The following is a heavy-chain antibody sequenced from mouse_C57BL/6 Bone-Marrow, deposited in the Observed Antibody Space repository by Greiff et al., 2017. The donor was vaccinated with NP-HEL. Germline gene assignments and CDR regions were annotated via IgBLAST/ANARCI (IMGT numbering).Heavy chain of an antibody. D-gene: IGHD1-1*01. Sequence: QVQLQQPGAELVRPGSSVKLSCKASGYTFTSYWMHWVKQRPIQGLEWIGNIDPSDSETHYNPKFKDKATLTVDKSSSTAYMQLSSLTSEDSAVYYCASRHYYGSSKDFDYWGQGTTLTVSS. CDR1: GYTFTSYW. V-gene: IGHV1-52*01. CDR2: IDPSDSET. J-gene: IGHJ2*01. CDR3: ASRHYYGSSKDFDY.